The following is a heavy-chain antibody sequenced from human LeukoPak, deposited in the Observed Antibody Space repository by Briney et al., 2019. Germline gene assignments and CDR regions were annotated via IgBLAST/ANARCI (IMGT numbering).Heavy chain of an antibody. CDR1: GFTFTNYV. J-gene: IGHJ4*02. V-gene: IGHV3-23*01. Sequence: GGSLRLSCAASGFTFTNYVMSWVRQAPGKGLEWVSGISGSGGRTFYADSVKGRFSISRDNSKNTLSLQMNSLRADDTAVYYCAKDSWRDQLPFIFDYWGQGILDTVSS. D-gene: IGHD2-2*01. CDR3: AKDSWRDQLPFIFDY. CDR2: ISGSGGRT.